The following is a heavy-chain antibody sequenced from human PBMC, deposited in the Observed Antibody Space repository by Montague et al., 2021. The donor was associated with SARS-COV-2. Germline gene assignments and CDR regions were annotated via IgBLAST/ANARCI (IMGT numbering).Heavy chain of an antibody. D-gene: IGHD3-22*01. J-gene: IGHJ4*02. Sequence: SETLSLTCGVYGGSFGDDHWCWIRQPPGKGLEWIGDIKQSGSTNYNPSLKSRVTISVDTSRNQFSLKLTSVTAADTAVYFCARGHLSVSTIVVVFTSASYYFDYWGQGALVTVSS. V-gene: IGHV4-34*01. CDR1: GGSFGDDH. CDR2: IKQSGST. CDR3: ARGHLSVSTIVVVFTSASYYFDY.